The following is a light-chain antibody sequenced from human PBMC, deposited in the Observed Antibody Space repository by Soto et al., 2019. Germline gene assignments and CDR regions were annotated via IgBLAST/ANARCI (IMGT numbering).Light chain of an antibody. CDR3: PQSYSTTWT. CDR1: QSSSTY. CDR2: AAS. V-gene: IGKV1-39*01. Sequence: DIQMTQSPSSLSASVGDRVTITCRASQSSSTYLNWYQQKPGKAPNLLIYAASSLQSGVPSRFSGSGSGTDFTLTINNLQPEDFATYYCPQSYSTTWTFGEGTKVE. J-gene: IGKJ1*01.